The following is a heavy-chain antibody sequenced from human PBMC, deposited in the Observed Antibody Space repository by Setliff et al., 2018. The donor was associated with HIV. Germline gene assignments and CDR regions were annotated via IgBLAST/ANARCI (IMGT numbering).Heavy chain of an antibody. Sequence: ASVKVSCKASGYTFTTYSMHWVRQAPGQSLEWMGWINVGKGDTKYSQDLQGRITITRDTSANTAYMELSSLRSDDTAVYYCARSPGGIYVYDIWGQGTMVTVSS. J-gene: IGHJ3*02. CDR1: GYTFTTYS. D-gene: IGHD3-10*02. CDR3: ARSPGGIYVYDI. CDR2: INVGKGDT. V-gene: IGHV1-3*01.